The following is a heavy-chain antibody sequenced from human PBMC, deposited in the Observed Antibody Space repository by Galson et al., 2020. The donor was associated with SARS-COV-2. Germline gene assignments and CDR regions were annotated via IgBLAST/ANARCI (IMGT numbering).Heavy chain of an antibody. V-gene: IGHV1-2*02. CDR1: GYTFTGYY. Sequence: ASVKVSCKASGYTFTGYYMHWVRQAPGQGLEWMGWINPNSGGTNYAQKFQGRVTMTRDTSISTAYMELSRLRSDDTAVYYCARVEGLRYFDWFYYYGMDVWGQGTTVTVSS. CDR3: ARVEGLRYFDWFYYYGMDV. D-gene: IGHD3-9*01. J-gene: IGHJ6*02. CDR2: INPNSGGT.